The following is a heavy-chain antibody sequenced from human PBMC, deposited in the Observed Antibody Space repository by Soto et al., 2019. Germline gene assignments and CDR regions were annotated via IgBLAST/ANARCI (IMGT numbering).Heavy chain of an antibody. D-gene: IGHD2-15*01. CDR1: GGSFSGYY. Sequence: PSETLSLTCAVYGGSFSGYYWSWIRQPPGKGLEWIGEINHSGSTNYNPSLKSRVTISVDTSKNQFSLKLSSVTAADTAVYYCAGGWTPEDYSGGSCYCAFDIWGQGTMVTVSS. CDR3: AGGWTPEDYSGGSCYCAFDI. V-gene: IGHV4-34*01. J-gene: IGHJ3*02. CDR2: INHSGST.